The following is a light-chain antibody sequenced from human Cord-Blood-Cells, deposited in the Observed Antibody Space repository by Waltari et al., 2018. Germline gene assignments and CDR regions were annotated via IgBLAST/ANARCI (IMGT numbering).Light chain of an antibody. CDR2: QDS. J-gene: IGLJ3*02. Sequence: SYELTQPPSVSVSPGQTASITCSGDKLGDKYACWYQQKPGQSPVLVIYQDSKRPSGIPERVSGSNSGNTATLTISGTQAMDEADYYCQAWDGSTAVFGGGTKLTVL. V-gene: IGLV3-1*01. CDR1: KLGDKY. CDR3: QAWDGSTAV.